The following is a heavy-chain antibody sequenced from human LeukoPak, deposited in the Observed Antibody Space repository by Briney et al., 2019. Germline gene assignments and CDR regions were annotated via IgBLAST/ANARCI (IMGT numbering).Heavy chain of an antibody. CDR1: GFTVSSNE. D-gene: IGHD2-2*01. V-gene: IGHV3-38-3*01. Sequence: PGGSLRLSCAASGFTVSSNEMSWVRQAPGKGLEWVSSISGGSTYYADSRKGRFTISRDNSKNTLHLQMNSLRAEDTAVYYCAKGSYYCSNNCPQYYYYMDVWGKGTTVIVSS. J-gene: IGHJ6*03. CDR2: ISGGST. CDR3: AKGSYYCSNNCPQYYYYMDV.